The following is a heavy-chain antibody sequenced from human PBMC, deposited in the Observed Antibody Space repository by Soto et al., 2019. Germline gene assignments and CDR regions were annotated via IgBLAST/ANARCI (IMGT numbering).Heavy chain of an antibody. CDR2: LHHGGST. CDR1: RYSINNNNW. Sequence: SETLSLTCDVSRYSINNNNWWSWVRQPPGGGLEWIGELHHGGSTNYNPSLESRVTFSVDISKNQFFLKLASVTAADTAVYYCTKNSAYALDYWGDIPLVTASS. V-gene: IGHV4-4*02. CDR3: TKNSAYALDY. J-gene: IGHJ4*01. D-gene: IGHD3-16*01.